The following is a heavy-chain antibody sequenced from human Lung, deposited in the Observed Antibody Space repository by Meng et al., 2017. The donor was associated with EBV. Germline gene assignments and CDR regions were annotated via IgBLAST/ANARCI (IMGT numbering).Heavy chain of an antibody. CDR3: ASSRPLAGNWNYHY. Sequence: VQPPQLGQRRVQPPHPLPLTCAISGYRVSCNVAAWNWIRQSPSRCLEWLGRTYYRSKWYNDYAVSVKSRITINPDTSKNQFSLQLNSVAPEDTAVYYCASSRPLAGNWNYHYWGQGTLVTVSS. CDR1: GYRVSCNVAA. D-gene: IGHD1-7*01. CDR2: TYYRSKWYN. J-gene: IGHJ4*02. V-gene: IGHV6-1*01.